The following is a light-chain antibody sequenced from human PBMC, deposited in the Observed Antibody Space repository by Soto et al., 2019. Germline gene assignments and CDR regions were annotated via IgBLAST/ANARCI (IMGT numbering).Light chain of an antibody. J-gene: IGKJ1*01. CDR1: QSVRSN. CDR2: DAS. CDR3: QQFNSWPQT. Sequence: EIVITQSPATLSVSPGERATLPRRAGQSVRSNLAWYQPKPGQAPRLLIYDASTRATGIPARFSGSGSGTEFTLTISSLQSEDFVVYYCQQFNSWPQTFGQGTKVDIK. V-gene: IGKV3-15*01.